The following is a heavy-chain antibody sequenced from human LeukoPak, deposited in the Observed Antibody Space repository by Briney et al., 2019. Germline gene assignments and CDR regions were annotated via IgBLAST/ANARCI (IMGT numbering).Heavy chain of an antibody. CDR3: ARVKVIAARRWFDP. J-gene: IGHJ5*02. CDR1: GGSISSGSYY. CDR2: IYTSGST. V-gene: IGHV4-61*02. D-gene: IGHD6-6*01. Sequence: SQTLSLTCTVSGGSISSGSYYWSWIRQPAGKGLEWIGRIYTSGSTNYNPSLKSRVTISVDTSKNQFSLKLSSVTAADTAVYYCARVKVIAARRWFDPWAREPWSPSPQ.